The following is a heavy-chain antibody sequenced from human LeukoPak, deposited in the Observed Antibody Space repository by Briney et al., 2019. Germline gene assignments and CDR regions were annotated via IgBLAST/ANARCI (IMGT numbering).Heavy chain of an antibody. D-gene: IGHD4-11*01. J-gene: IGHJ5*02. CDR2: INPNSGGT. Sequence: GASVKVSCKASGYTFTGYYMHWVRQAPGQGLEWMGWINPNSGGTNYAQKFQGRVTMTRDTSISTAYMELSRLRSDDTAVYYCARDPSTYINWFDPWGQGTLVTVSS. CDR3: ARDPSTYINWFDP. CDR1: GYTFTGYY. V-gene: IGHV1-2*02.